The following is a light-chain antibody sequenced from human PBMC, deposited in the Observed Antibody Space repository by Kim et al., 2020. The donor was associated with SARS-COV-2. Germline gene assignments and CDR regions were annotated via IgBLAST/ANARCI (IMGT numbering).Light chain of an antibody. CDR2: GRN. Sequence: SSELTQDPAVSVDLGQTVRITCQGDSLRSYYSSWYQQKPGQAPVLVIYGRNNRPSEIPDRFSGSTSGNTASLTITGAQAEDEADYYCKSRDSSGNVVFGGGTQLTVL. J-gene: IGLJ2*01. CDR1: SLRSYY. CDR3: KSRDSSGNVV. V-gene: IGLV3-19*01.